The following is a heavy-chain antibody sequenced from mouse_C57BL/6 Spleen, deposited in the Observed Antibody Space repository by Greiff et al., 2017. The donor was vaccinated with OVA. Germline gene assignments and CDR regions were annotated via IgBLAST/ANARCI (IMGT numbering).Heavy chain of an antibody. V-gene: IGHV6-3*01. CDR2: IRLKSDNYAT. Sequence: EVQRVESGGGLVQPGGSMKLSCVASGFTFSNYWMNWVRQSPEKGLEWVAQIRLKSDNYATHYAESVKGRFTISRDDSKSSVYLQMNNLRAEDTGIYYCTSDGYFLFYYAMDYWGQGTSVTVSS. CDR3: TSDGYFLFYYAMDY. CDR1: GFTFSNYW. J-gene: IGHJ4*01. D-gene: IGHD2-3*01.